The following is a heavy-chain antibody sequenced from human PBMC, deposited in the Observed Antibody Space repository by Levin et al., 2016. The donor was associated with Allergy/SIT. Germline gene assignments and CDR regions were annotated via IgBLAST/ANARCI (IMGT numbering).Heavy chain of an antibody. J-gene: IGHJ4*02. CDR2: ISSSGGYT. CDR3: ARWGRTGIVGATAPNLFDY. D-gene: IGHD1-26*01. Sequence: WIRQPPGKGPEYISYISSSGGYTKYADFVQGRFTISRDNAKNSLYLQMNSLRAEDTAVYYCARWGRTGIVGATAPNLFDYWGQGTLVTVSS. V-gene: IGHV3-11*06.